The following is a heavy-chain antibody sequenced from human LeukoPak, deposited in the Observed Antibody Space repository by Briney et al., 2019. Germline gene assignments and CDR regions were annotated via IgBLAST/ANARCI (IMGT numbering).Heavy chain of an antibody. CDR1: GFISSNYW. D-gene: IGHD3-22*01. CDR3: ARFPMTFDF. Sequence: GGSLRLSCAVSGFISSNYWMSWVRQAPGKGLEWVANIKQDGSEKYYVDSVKGRFTISRDNAKNSLYLQMNSLRAEDTAVYYCARFPMTFDFWGQGTLVTVSS. J-gene: IGHJ4*02. V-gene: IGHV3-7*03. CDR2: IKQDGSEK.